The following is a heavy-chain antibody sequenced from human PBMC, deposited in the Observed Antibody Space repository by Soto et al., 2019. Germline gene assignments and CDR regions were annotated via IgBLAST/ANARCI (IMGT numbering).Heavy chain of an antibody. V-gene: IGHV3-23*01. CDR3: ARDQTGTTLLLSWADYYYGMDV. CDR1: GFTVSNKY. J-gene: IGHJ6*02. D-gene: IGHD1-7*01. CDR2: ISDGGGNA. Sequence: PGGSLRLSCAASGFTVSNKYMSWVRQAPGKGLEWVAAISDGGGNAYYADSVKGRFTISRGISKNTLYLQMSSLRAEDTAVYYCARDQTGTTLLLSWADYYYGMDVWGQGTTVTVSS.